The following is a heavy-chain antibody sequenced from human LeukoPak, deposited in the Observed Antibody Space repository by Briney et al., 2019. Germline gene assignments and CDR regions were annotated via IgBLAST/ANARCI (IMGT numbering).Heavy chain of an antibody. CDR3: AREPAQITIFGHSDY. CDR2: FDPEDGET. Sequence: AASVKVSFKVSGYSLTELSMHWVRQAPGKGLEWMGGFDPEDGETIYAQKFQGRVTMTEDTSTDAAYMELSSLRSEDTAVYYCAREPAQITIFGHSDYWGQGTLVTVSS. J-gene: IGHJ4*02. V-gene: IGHV1-24*01. CDR1: GYSLTELS. D-gene: IGHD3-3*01.